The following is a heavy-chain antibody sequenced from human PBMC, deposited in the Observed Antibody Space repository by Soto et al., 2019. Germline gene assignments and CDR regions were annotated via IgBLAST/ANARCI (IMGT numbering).Heavy chain of an antibody. CDR1: GGSFSGYY. V-gene: IGHV4-34*01. CDR3: ARDSIAAAGDYGMDV. CDR2: INHSGST. Sequence: PSETLSLTCAVYGGSFSGYYWSWIRQPPGKGLEWIGGINHSGSTNYNPSLKSRVTISVDTSKNQFSLKLSSVTAADTAVYYCARDSIAAAGDYGMDVWGQGTTVTVSS. D-gene: IGHD6-13*01. J-gene: IGHJ6*02.